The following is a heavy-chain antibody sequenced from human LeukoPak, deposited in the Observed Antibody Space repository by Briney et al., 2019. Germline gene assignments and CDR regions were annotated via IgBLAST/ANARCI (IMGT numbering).Heavy chain of an antibody. CDR3: ARSPCTSASCPRRNVFDV. Sequence: YYSGSTNYNPSIESRVTISGDTSKNQSSLKLTSVTAADTAVYYCARSPCTSASCPRRNVFDVWGQGTMVTVSS. CDR2: YYSGST. D-gene: IGHD2-2*01. J-gene: IGHJ3*01. V-gene: IGHV4-59*08.